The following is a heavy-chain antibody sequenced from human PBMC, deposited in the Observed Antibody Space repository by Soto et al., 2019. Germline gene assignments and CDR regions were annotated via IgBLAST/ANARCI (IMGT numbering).Heavy chain of an antibody. J-gene: IGHJ4*02. D-gene: IGHD3-3*01. CDR2: INTHSGGT. Sequence: QVQLVQSGPEVKKPGASVTVSCTGSGYTFNIYFIRWIRQAPGRGLEWMGWINTHSGGTNLAEKFRGRVTITRDTSINTAYLQLSSLKSDDTAVYFCARGSDRHWTTSYAHWGQGSLVTVSS. CDR3: ARGSDRHWTTSYAH. CDR1: GYTFNIYF. V-gene: IGHV1-2*02.